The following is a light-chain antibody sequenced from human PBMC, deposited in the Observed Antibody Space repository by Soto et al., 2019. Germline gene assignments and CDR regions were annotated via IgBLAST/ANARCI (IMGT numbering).Light chain of an antibody. CDR1: QSVSSN. CDR2: AAS. Sequence: EIVMTQSPATLSVSPGERATLSCRASQSVSSNLAWYQQTPGQAPRLLIYAASTRATGIPDRFSGSGSGTEFPLPLSRLQSEDSAVYYCQQYYDWPAFGQGTKVEIK. CDR3: QQYYDWPA. V-gene: IGKV3-15*01. J-gene: IGKJ2*01.